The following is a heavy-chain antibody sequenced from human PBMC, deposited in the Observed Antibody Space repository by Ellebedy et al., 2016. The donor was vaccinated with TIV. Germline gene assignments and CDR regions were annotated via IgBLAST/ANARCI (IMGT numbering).Heavy chain of an antibody. D-gene: IGHD1-26*01. Sequence: PGGSLRLSCAASGFTFSNAWMNWVRQAPGKGLEWVGRIKSKTDGGTTDYAAPVKGRFTISRDDSRNTLYLQMNSLKTEDTAVYYCTTEGLGSSGRRTFDIWGQGTMVTVSS. CDR1: GFTFSNAW. V-gene: IGHV3-15*07. J-gene: IGHJ3*02. CDR2: IKSKTDGGTT. CDR3: TTEGLGSSGRRTFDI.